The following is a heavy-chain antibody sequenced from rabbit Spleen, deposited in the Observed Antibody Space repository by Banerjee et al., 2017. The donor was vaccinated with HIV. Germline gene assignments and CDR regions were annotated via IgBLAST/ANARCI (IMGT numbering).Heavy chain of an antibody. J-gene: IGHJ4*01. D-gene: IGHD4-1*01. CDR2: IYPDDDST. V-gene: IGHV1S47*01. CDR1: GIDFSRCG. Sequence: QEQLEESGGGLVKPEGSLTLSCKASGIDFSRCGISWVRQAPGKGLEWIACIYPDDDSTDSASWVSGRFTISLDNAQNTVFLQMPSLTAADTATYFCAIMNSRGWGDFNLWGPGTLVTVS. CDR3: AIMNSRGWGDFNL.